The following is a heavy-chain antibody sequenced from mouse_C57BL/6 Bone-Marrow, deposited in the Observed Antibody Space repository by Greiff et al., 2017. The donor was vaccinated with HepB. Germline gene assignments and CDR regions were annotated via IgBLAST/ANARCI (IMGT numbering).Heavy chain of an antibody. CDR3: ARGGFITDYDYAMDY. J-gene: IGHJ4*01. Sequence: QVQLQQPGAELVKPGASLKLSCKASGYTFTSYWMHWVKQRPGQGLEWIGMIHPNSGSTNYNEKFKSKATLTVDKSSSTAYMQLSSLTSEDSAVYYCARGGFITDYDYAMDYWGQGTSVTVSS. V-gene: IGHV1-64*01. CDR2: IHPNSGST. D-gene: IGHD1-1*01. CDR1: GYTFTSYW.